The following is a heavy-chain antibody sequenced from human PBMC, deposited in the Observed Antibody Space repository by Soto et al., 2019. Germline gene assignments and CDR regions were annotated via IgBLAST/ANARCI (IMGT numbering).Heavy chain of an antibody. CDR3: ARQPTYYYDSSGFDAFDI. D-gene: IGHD3-22*01. CDR1: GFTFSSYS. CDR2: ISSSSSTI. J-gene: IGHJ3*02. V-gene: IGHV3-48*02. Sequence: VQLVESGGGLVQPGGSLRLSCAASGFTFSSYSMNWVRQAPGKGLEWVSYISSSSSTIYYADSVKGRFTISRDNAKNSLYLQMNSLRDEDTAVYYCARQPTYYYDSSGFDAFDIWGQGTMVTVSS.